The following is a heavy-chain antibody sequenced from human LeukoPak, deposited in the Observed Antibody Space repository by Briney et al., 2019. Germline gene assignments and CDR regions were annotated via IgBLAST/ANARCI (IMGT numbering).Heavy chain of an antibody. V-gene: IGHV1-46*01. J-gene: IGHJ3*02. CDR2: INPSGGST. D-gene: IGHD1-14*01. CDR3: ARDGTNDAFDI. CDR1: GYTFTSYY. Sequence: ASVKVSCKAAGYTFTSYYMHWMRQAPGQGLEWMGIINPSGGSTSYAQKFQGRVTMTRDTSTSTVYMELSSLRSEDTAVYYCARDGTNDAFDIWGQGTMVTVSS.